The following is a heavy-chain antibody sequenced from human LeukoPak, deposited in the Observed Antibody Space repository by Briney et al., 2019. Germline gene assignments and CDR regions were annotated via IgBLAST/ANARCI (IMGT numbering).Heavy chain of an antibody. D-gene: IGHD6-6*01. J-gene: IGHJ3*02. V-gene: IGHV4-61*02. CDR1: GGSISSGSYY. CDR3: ARVDRGGYSSSSGAFDI. Sequence: SQTLSLTCTVSGGSISSGSYYWSWIRQPAGKGLEWIGRIYTSGSTNYNPSLKSRVTISVDTSKNQFSLKLSSVTAADTAVYYCARVDRGGYSSSSGAFDIWGQGTMVTVSS. CDR2: IYTSGST.